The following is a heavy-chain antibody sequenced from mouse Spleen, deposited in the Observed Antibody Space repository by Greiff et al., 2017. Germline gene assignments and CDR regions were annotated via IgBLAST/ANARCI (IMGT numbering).Heavy chain of an antibody. J-gene: IGHJ4*01. CDR1: GFTFSDYY. Sequence: EVRLVESGGGLVKPGGSLKLSCAASGFTFSDYYMYWVRQTPEKRLEWVATISDGGSYTYYPDSVKGRFTISRDNAKNNLYLQMSSLKSEDTAMYYCAREGGYEAMDYWGQGTSVTVSS. CDR3: AREGGYEAMDY. CDR2: ISDGGSYT. V-gene: IGHV5-4*02. D-gene: IGHD1-1*02.